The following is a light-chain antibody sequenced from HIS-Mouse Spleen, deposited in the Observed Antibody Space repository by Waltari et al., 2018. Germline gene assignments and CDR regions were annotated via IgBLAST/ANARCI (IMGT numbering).Light chain of an antibody. CDR1: SRDVGSYNL. Sequence: QSALTQPASVSGSPGQSITISCTGNSRDVGSYNLFSWYQQPPVKAPKLLIYEGSKRPSGVSNRFSGSKSGNTASLTISGLQAEDEADYYCCSYAGSSTWVFGGGTKLTVL. CDR2: EGS. V-gene: IGLV2-23*01. CDR3: CSYAGSSTWV. J-gene: IGLJ3*02.